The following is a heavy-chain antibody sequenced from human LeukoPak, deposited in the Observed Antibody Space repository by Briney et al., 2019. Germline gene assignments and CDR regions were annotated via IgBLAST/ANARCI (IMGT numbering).Heavy chain of an antibody. Sequence: GASVKVSCKASGYTFTSYGISWVRQAPGQGLEWMGWISAYNGNTNYAQKLQGRVTMTTDTSTSTAYMELRSLRSDDTAVYYCARDYCSSTSCPVGDYWGQGTLVTVSS. V-gene: IGHV1-18*01. CDR1: GYTFTSYG. CDR2: ISAYNGNT. CDR3: ARDYCSSTSCPVGDY. D-gene: IGHD2-2*01. J-gene: IGHJ4*02.